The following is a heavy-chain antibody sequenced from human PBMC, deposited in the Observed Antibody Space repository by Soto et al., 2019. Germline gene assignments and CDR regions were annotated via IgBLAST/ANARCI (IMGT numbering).Heavy chain of an antibody. D-gene: IGHD2-15*01. CDR2: ISSGPVTT. V-gene: IGHV3-48*02. CDR3: ARGGAARPDY. Sequence: VQLVNSGGGLVQPGGSLRLSCVASGFTFSSYGMNWVRQAPGEGLEWVSYISSGPVTTNYADSVKGRFTISRDNAKSSLYLQLNSLRDDDTAVYYCARGGAARPDYWGQGTLVIVSS. CDR1: GFTFSSYG. J-gene: IGHJ4*02.